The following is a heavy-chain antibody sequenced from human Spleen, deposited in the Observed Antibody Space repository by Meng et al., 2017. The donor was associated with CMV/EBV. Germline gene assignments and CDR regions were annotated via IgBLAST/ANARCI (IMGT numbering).Heavy chain of an antibody. Sequence: GGSLRLSCAASGFTFDDYAMHWVRQAPGKGLEWVSGISWNSGSIGYADSVKGRFAISRDNAKNSLYLQMNSLRAEDTALYYCARVRYDSSYYFDYWGQGTLVTVSS. CDR3: ARVRYDSSYYFDY. CDR2: ISWNSGSI. D-gene: IGHD3-22*01. J-gene: IGHJ4*02. V-gene: IGHV3-9*01. CDR1: GFTFDDYA.